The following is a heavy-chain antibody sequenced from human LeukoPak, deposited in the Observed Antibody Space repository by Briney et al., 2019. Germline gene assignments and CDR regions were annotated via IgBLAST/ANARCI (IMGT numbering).Heavy chain of an antibody. CDR2: ISSSSNTI. CDR3: ARDLRWGDYVDY. CDR1: GFTFSGYS. J-gene: IGHJ4*02. D-gene: IGHD4-23*01. V-gene: IGHV3-48*02. Sequence: GGSLRISCAASGFTFSGYSMNWVRQAPGKGLECVSYISSSSNTIYYADSVKGRFTISRDNAKNSLYLQMNSLRDEDTAVYYCARDLRWGDYVDYWGQGTLVTVSS.